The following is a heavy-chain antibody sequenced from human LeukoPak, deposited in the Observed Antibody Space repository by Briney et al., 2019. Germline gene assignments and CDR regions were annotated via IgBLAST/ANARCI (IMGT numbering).Heavy chain of an antibody. Sequence: ASVKVSCKASGYTFTGYYMHWVRQAPGQGLEWMGWINPNSGGTNYAQKFQGRVTMTRDTSISTAYMELSRLRSDDTAVYYCARPRSSSPNDGMDVWGKGTTVTVSS. CDR2: INPNSGGT. CDR1: GYTFTGYY. J-gene: IGHJ6*04. V-gene: IGHV1-2*02. D-gene: IGHD6-13*01. CDR3: ARPRSSSPNDGMDV.